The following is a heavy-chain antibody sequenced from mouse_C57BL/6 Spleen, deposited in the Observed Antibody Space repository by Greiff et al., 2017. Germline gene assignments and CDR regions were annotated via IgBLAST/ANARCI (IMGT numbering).Heavy chain of an antibody. CDR1: GYTFTSYW. J-gene: IGHJ2*01. D-gene: IGHD2-4*01. V-gene: IGHV1-55*01. Sequence: QVQLQPPGAELVKPGASVKMSCKASGYTFTSYWITWVKQRPGQGLEWIGDIYPGSGSTNYNEKFKSKATLTVDTSSSTAYMQLSSLTSEDSAVYYCARGGLYDYDYDDWCQGTTLTVSS. CDR2: IYPGSGST. CDR3: ARGGLYDYDYDD.